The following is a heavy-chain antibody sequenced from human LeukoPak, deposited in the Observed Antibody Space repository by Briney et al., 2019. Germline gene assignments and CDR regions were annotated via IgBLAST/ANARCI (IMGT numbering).Heavy chain of an antibody. D-gene: IGHD3-10*01. CDR1: GFTVSSNY. Sequence: GGSLRLSCAASGFTVSSNYMSWVRQAPGKGLEWVSVIYSGGSTYYADSVKGRFTISRDNSKNTLYLQMNSLRAEDTAVYYCARNDRPGSDDYGMDVWGKGTTVTVSS. CDR3: ARNDRPGSDDYGMDV. CDR2: IYSGGST. J-gene: IGHJ6*04. V-gene: IGHV3-53*01.